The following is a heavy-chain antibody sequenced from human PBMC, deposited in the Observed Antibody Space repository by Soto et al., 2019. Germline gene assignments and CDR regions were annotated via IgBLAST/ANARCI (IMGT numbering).Heavy chain of an antibody. J-gene: IGHJ4*02. D-gene: IGHD3-3*01. CDR2: IDGDDDK. CDR3: ARTTVARSGYFFDS. V-gene: IGHV2-70*01. CDR1: GFPLRSTGMC. Sequence: SGPTLVNPTPTLTLTCTFSGFPLRSTGMCVSWIRQPPGKALEWLALIDGDDDKYYSTSLETRLTISKDTSKNQVVLTMTNMDPVDTATYYCARTTVARSGYFFDSWGQGTLVTVSS.